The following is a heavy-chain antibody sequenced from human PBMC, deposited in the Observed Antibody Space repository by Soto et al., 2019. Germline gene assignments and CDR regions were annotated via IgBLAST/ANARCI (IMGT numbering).Heavy chain of an antibody. CDR2: VTGSGSST. CDR3: AKPQSVDGTKNFDY. D-gene: IGHD6-13*01. Sequence: GGSLRLSCAASGFTFNSYAMSWVRQAPGKGLEWVSGVTGSGSSTYYADSVKGRFTISRDNSKNTLYLQMNSLRAEDTAVYYCAKPQSVDGTKNFDYWGRGILVTVSS. J-gene: IGHJ4*02. V-gene: IGHV3-23*01. CDR1: GFTFNSYA.